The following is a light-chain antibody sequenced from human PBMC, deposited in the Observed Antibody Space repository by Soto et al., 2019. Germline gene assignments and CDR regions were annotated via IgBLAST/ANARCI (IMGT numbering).Light chain of an antibody. V-gene: IGKV3-20*01. Sequence: DIVLTQSPATLSLSPGDRATLSCRASQSVGTSLAWYKQQPGQAPRLLIHDAAYRASGIPDRFSGSGSGTDFTLTISRLEPEDFAVYYCQQYGSSPPTFGQGTKVDIK. CDR1: QSVGTS. CDR2: DAA. J-gene: IGKJ1*01. CDR3: QQYGSSPPT.